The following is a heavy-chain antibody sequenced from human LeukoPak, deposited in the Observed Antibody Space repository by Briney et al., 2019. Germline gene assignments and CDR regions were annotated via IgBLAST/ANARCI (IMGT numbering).Heavy chain of an antibody. V-gene: IGHV1-2*02. Sequence: ASVKVSCKASGYPVICYYIHWVRQGPGQGLEWLGWINPESGATKYAQRFEGRVTLTRDTSVTTVHMELSGLRYDDSAVYYCARENLNYYGSGSYLYWGQGSQVTVSS. CDR1: GYPVICYY. J-gene: IGHJ4*02. D-gene: IGHD3-10*01. CDR3: ARENLNYYGSGSYLY. CDR2: INPESGAT.